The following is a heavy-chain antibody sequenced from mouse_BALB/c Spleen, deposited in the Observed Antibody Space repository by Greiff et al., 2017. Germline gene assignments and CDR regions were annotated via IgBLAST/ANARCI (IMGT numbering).Heavy chain of an antibody. CDR3: TRVNLIYDGYSYYFDY. D-gene: IGHD2-3*01. Sequence: VQLQQSGTVLARPGASVKMSCKASGYSFTSYCMHWVKQRPGQGLEWIGALYPGNSDTSYNQKFKGKAKLTAVTSASTAYMELSSLTTEDSAVYYCTRVNLIYDGYSYYFDYWGQGTTLTVSS. J-gene: IGHJ2*01. V-gene: IGHV1-5*01. CDR2: LYPGNSDT. CDR1: GYSFTSYC.